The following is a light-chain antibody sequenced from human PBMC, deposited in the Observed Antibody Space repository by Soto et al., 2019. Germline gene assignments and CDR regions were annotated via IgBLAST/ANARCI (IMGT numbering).Light chain of an antibody. CDR1: SSDVGGYNY. CDR2: DVN. V-gene: IGLV2-14*03. CDR3: SSYTTSNTRQIV. Sequence: QSVLTQPASVSGSPGQSITISCTGTSSDVGGYNYVSWYQHHPGKAPKLMIYDVNFRPAGVSNRSSGSKSGNTASLTISGLQPEDEADYYCSSYTTSNTRQIVFGTGTKVTVL. J-gene: IGLJ1*01.